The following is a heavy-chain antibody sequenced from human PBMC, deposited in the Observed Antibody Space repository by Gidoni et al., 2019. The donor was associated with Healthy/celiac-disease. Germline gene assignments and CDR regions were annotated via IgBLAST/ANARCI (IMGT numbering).Heavy chain of an antibody. Sequence: QVQLVQPGAEVKKPGSSVKVSCKASGGTFSSYAISWVRQAPGQGLEWMGGIIPIFGTANYAQKFQGRVTITADESTSTAYMELSSLRSEDTAVYYCARPRGAIVATIWSPGNYYYYGMDVWGQGTTVTVSS. CDR2: IIPIFGTA. V-gene: IGHV1-69*01. D-gene: IGHD5-12*01. CDR3: ARPRGAIVATIWSPGNYYYYGMDV. J-gene: IGHJ6*02. CDR1: GGTFSSYA.